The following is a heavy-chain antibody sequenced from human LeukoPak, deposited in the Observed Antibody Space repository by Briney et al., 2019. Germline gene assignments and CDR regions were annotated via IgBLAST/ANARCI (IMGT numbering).Heavy chain of an antibody. CDR2: FVGGDTT. D-gene: IGHD3-3*01. J-gene: IGHJ4*02. V-gene: IGHV3-23*01. CDR1: GFTFNNYA. CDR3: AKQARYSNFWSGYLYYFDY. Sequence: PGGSLRLSCAASGFTFNNYAASWVRQATGKGLDWVSAFVGGDTTYYADSVKGRFTISRDNSRNTLYLQMNTLRAEDTAVYYCAKQARYSNFWSGYLYYFDYWGQGTLVTVSS.